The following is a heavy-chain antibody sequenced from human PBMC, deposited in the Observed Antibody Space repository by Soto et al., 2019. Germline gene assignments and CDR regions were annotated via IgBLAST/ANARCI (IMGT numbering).Heavy chain of an antibody. V-gene: IGHV1-2*04. J-gene: IGHJ4*02. CDR3: AREGGYSSGLGIDY. Sequence: QVQLVQSGAEVKKPGASVKVSCKASGYTFTDYYMHWVRQAPGQGLEWMGWINPNSGVTNYAQKFQDWVTMTRDTSISTSYMELRRLRSDVTAVYYCAREGGYSSGLGIDYWGQGTLVTVSS. CDR2: INPNSGVT. D-gene: IGHD6-19*01. CDR1: GYTFTDYY.